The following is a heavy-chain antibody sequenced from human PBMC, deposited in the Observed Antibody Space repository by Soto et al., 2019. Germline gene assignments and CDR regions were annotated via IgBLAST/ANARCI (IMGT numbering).Heavy chain of an antibody. CDR2: INAGNGDT. Sequence: QVQLVQSGAEVKKPGASVKVSCKASGYTFTNYAIHWVRQAPGQRLEWMGWINAGNGDTKYSQKFQGRVTITRDTSASTAYLDLSSLRSEDTAVYYCARDRGYSGYDWDQFDYWGQGTLVTVSS. V-gene: IGHV1-3*01. CDR3: ARDRGYSGYDWDQFDY. D-gene: IGHD5-12*01. CDR1: GYTFTNYA. J-gene: IGHJ4*02.